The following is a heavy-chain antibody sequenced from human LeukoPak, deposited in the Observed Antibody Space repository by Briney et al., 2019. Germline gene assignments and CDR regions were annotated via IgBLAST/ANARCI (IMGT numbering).Heavy chain of an antibody. CDR3: AGGSNFDY. D-gene: IGHD3-16*01. CDR1: GFTFSTYS. V-gene: IGHV3-48*01. CDR2: ISSSSSTI. Sequence: PGGSLRLSCAASGFTFSTYSMDWVRQAPGKGLEWVSNISSSSSTIHYADSVKGRFIISRDNAKNSLYLQMNILRAEDTAVYYCAGGSNFDYWGQGTLVTVSS. J-gene: IGHJ4*02.